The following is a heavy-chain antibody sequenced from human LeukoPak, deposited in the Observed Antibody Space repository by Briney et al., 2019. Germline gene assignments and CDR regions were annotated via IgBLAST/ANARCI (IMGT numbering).Heavy chain of an antibody. J-gene: IGHJ5*01. CDR1: SGSISTHY. V-gene: IGHV4-59*11. D-gene: IGHD5-24*01. Sequence: SETLSLTCTVSSGSISTHYWNWIRQPPGKGLEWIGYVYNSGTINYNPSLKSRVTISLDTSKNQFSLKLSSVTAADTAVYYCARGDDYKSTLFDSWGQGTLVTVSS. CDR2: VYNSGTI. CDR3: ARGDDYKSTLFDS.